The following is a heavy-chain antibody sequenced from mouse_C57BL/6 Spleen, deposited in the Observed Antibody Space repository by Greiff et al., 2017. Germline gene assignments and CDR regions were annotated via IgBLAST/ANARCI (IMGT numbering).Heavy chain of an antibody. J-gene: IGHJ4*01. CDR3: ATGYNRYGDAMDY. CDR2: IDPSDSYT. Sequence: QVQLQQPGAELVKPGASVKLSCKASGYTFTSYWMNWVKQRPGQGLEWIGEIDPSDSYTNYNQKFKGKSTLTVDKSSSTAYMQLSSLTSEDSAVYYCATGYNRYGDAMDYWGQGTSVTVSS. D-gene: IGHD3-1*01. V-gene: IGHV1-69*01. CDR1: GYTFTSYW.